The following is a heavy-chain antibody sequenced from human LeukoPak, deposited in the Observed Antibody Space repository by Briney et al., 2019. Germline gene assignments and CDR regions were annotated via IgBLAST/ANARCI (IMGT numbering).Heavy chain of an antibody. J-gene: IGHJ4*02. CDR2: TSYDESNK. Sequence: GGSLRLSCAASGLTFSNYAMHWVRQAPGKGLEWVAVTSYDESNKYYADSVKGRFTISRDNSKKTLYLQMNSLRGEDTAVYYCARVVVSSSSDYFDYWGQGTLVIVSS. V-gene: IGHV3-30*04. CDR3: ARVVVSSSSDYFDY. D-gene: IGHD6-6*01. CDR1: GLTFSNYA.